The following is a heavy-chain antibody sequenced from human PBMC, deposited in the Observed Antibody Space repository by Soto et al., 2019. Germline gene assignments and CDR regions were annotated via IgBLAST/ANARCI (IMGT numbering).Heavy chain of an antibody. D-gene: IGHD3-22*01. CDR2: IYYSGST. CDR3: ASYYYDSSGPSPQFDP. V-gene: IGHV4-31*01. CDR1: GVSISSGGYY. Sequence: SETLSLTCTVPGVSISSGGYYWSWIRQHPGKGLEWIGYIYYSGSTYYNTSLKSQVTISVDTSKNQFSLKLSSVTAADTALYYCASYYYDSSGPSPQFDPWGQGTLVTVS. J-gene: IGHJ5*02.